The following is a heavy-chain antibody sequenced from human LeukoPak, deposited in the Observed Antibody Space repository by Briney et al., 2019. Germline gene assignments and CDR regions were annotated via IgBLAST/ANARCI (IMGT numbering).Heavy chain of an antibody. Sequence: SETLSLTCAVSGVSISSSNWWHWVRQPPGKGLEWIGEIYHSGSTNYNPSLKSRVTISEDKSKNQSSLKLSSVTAADTAVYYCARYIAARGSWYFDCWGQGILVTVSS. CDR2: IYHSGST. J-gene: IGHJ4*02. D-gene: IGHD6-13*01. V-gene: IGHV4-4*02. CDR1: GVSISSSNW. CDR3: ARYIAARGSWYFDC.